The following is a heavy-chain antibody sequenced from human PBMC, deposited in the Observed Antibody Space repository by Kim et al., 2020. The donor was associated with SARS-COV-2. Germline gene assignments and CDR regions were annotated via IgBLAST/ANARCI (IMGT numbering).Heavy chain of an antibody. Sequence: GGSLRLSCAASGFTFSIYWMSWVRQAPGKGLEWVANMDQDGSEKDYVDSVKGRFTISRDNAKNSLFLQMNRLRAEDTAVYYCARVPYVHVDTTMVGAFDIWGQGTMVTVSS. D-gene: IGHD5-18*01. CDR3: ARVPYVHVDTTMVGAFDI. J-gene: IGHJ3*02. CDR2: MDQDGSEK. CDR1: GFTFSIYW. V-gene: IGHV3-7*01.